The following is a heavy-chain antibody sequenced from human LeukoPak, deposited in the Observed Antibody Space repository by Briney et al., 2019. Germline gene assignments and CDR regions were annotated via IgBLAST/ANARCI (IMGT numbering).Heavy chain of an antibody. V-gene: IGHV2-70*18. Sequence: TLSLTCTVSGYSISSGYYWGWIRQPPGKALEWLAYIDWDDDKYYSPSLKTRLTISKDTSKNQVVLTMTNMDPVDTATYYCARMQYYNSGTYYADYWGQGILVTVSS. D-gene: IGHD3-10*01. CDR3: ARMQYYNSGTYYADY. CDR1: GYSISSGYYW. J-gene: IGHJ4*02. CDR2: IDWDDDK.